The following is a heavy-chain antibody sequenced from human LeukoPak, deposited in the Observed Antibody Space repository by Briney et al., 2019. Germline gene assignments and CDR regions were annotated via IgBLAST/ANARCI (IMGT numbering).Heavy chain of an antibody. D-gene: IGHD6-13*01. CDR1: GGTFSSYA. CDR2: IIPIFGTA. CDR3: ARRGFSEQQLVPGYYYYYYMDV. V-gene: IGHV1-69*05. J-gene: IGHJ6*03. Sequence: SVKVSCKASGGTFSSYAISWVRQAPGQGLEWMGGIIPIFGTANYAQRLQGRVTITTDESTSTAYMELSSLRSEDTAVYYCARRGFSEQQLVPGYYYYYYMDVWGKGTTVTVSS.